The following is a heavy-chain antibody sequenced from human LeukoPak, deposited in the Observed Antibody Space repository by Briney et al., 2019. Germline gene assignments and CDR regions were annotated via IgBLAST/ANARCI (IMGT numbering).Heavy chain of an antibody. Sequence: PGGSLRLSCAASGFTFNSYVISWVRQAPGKGLEWVSTISGSGGSTHYADSVGGRFTISRDNSKNTVYLQMSSLRAEDTAMYYCAKGGSGSYLYYFDYWGQGTLVTVSP. CDR1: GFTFNSYV. J-gene: IGHJ4*02. CDR3: AKGGSGSYLYYFDY. D-gene: IGHD3-10*01. V-gene: IGHV3-23*01. CDR2: ISGSGGST.